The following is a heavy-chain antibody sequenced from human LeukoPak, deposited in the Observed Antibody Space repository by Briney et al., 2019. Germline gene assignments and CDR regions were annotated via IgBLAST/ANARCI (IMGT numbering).Heavy chain of an antibody. D-gene: IGHD1-1*01. CDR3: TSPSRGRLEPDYYYYYYMDV. CDR1: GFTFSGSA. CDR2: IRSKANSYAT. Sequence: GGSLRLSCAASGFTFSGSAMHWVRQASGKGLEWVGRIRSKANSYATAYAASVKGRFTISRDDSKNTAYLQMNSLKTEDTAVYYCTSPSRGRLEPDYYYYYYMDVWGKGTTVTVSS. V-gene: IGHV3-73*01. J-gene: IGHJ6*03.